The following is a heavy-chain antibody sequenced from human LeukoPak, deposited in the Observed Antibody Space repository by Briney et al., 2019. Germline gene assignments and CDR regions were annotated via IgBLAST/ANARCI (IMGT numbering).Heavy chain of an antibody. CDR2: INYRWNT. CDR3: ARDLGSKWPNWYFDL. D-gene: IGHD5-12*01. Sequence: SETLSLTCTVSGGSISDFYWSCIRQSPRKELEWIGYINYRWNTNSNPSLTSRVTILVDTSKNQLSLKLSSVTAADTAVYYCARDLGSKWPNWYFDLWGRGTLVTVSS. J-gene: IGHJ2*01. CDR1: GGSISDFY. V-gene: IGHV4-59*01.